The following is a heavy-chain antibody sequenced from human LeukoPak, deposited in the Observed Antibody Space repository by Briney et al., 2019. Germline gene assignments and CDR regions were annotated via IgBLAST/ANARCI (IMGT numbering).Heavy chain of an antibody. Sequence: PSETLSLTCSVSGGSMTNLYWTWIRQPPGKGLEWIGDIYDSGSTRYNTSLESRVTISVDTSKNQFSLKLSSVTAADTAVYYCCRSSGWYYFDYWGQGTLVTVSS. V-gene: IGHV4-59*08. CDR3: CRSSGWYYFDY. J-gene: IGHJ4*02. D-gene: IGHD6-19*01. CDR1: GGSMTNLY. CDR2: IYDSGST.